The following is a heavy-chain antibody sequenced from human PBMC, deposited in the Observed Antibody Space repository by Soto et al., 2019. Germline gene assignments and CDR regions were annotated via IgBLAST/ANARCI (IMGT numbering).Heavy chain of an antibody. Sequence: HPGGSLRLSCAASGFTFSSYGMHWVRQAPGKGLEWVAVIWYDGSNKYYADSVKGRFTISRDNSKNTLYLQMNSLRAEDTAVYYCARDDYGDYVRYHVLLLWGQGTLVTVSS. CDR3: ARDDYGDYVRYHVLLL. D-gene: IGHD4-17*01. CDR2: IWYDGSNK. V-gene: IGHV3-33*01. CDR1: GFTFSSYG. J-gene: IGHJ4*02.